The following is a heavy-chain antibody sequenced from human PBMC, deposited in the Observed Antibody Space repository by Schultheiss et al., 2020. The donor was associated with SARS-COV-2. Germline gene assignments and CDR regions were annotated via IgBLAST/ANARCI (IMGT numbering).Heavy chain of an antibody. CDR1: GFTFSSYA. D-gene: IGHD5-24*01. CDR3: AREAGDGYNPRRFDY. V-gene: IGHV3-66*01. Sequence: GGSLRLSCAASGFTFSSYAMSWVRQAPGKGLEWVSVIYSGGSTYYADSVKGRFTISRDNAKNSLYLQMNSLRAEDTAVYYCAREAGDGYNPRRFDYWGQGTLVTVSS. CDR2: IYSGGST. J-gene: IGHJ4*02.